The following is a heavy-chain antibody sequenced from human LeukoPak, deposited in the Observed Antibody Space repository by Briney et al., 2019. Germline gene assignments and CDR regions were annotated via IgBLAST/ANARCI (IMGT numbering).Heavy chain of an antibody. CDR1: GGSFSGQY. CDR2: INHSGST. CDR3: ARGNIAAAVNH. J-gene: IGHJ1*01. Sequence: PSETLSLTCAVYGGSFSGQYWNWIRQAPGKGLEWIGEINHSGSTNYNPSLKSRVTMSVDTSKNQFSLSLRSVTAADTAVYYCARGNIAAAVNHWGQGTLVTVSS. D-gene: IGHD6-13*01. V-gene: IGHV4-34*01.